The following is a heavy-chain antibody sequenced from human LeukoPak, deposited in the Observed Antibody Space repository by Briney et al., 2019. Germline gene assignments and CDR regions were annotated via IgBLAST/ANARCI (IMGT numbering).Heavy chain of an antibody. CDR2: INHSGST. V-gene: IGHV4-34*01. D-gene: IGHD6-19*01. J-gene: IGHJ5*02. CDR3: ARGLRDSSSWWGWFDP. CDR1: GGSFSGYY. Sequence: SETLSLTCAVYGGSFSGYYWSWIRQPPGKGLEWIGEINHSGSTNYNPSLKSRVTMSVDTSKNQFSLKMTSVTAADTAVYFCARGLRDSSSWWGWFDPWGQGTLVTASA.